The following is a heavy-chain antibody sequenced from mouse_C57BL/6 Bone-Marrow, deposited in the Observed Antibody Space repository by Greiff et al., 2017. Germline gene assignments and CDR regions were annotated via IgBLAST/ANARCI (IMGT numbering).Heavy chain of an antibody. CDR1: GFTFSSYG. V-gene: IGHV5-6*02. CDR2: ISSGGSYT. CDR3: ARRLRWYFDV. D-gene: IGHD1-1*01. J-gene: IGHJ1*03. Sequence: EVKLQQSGGDLVKPGGSLKLSCAASGFTFSSYGMSWVRQTPDKRLEWVATISSGGSYTYYPDSVKGRFTISRDHAKNTLYLQMSSLKSEDTAMYYCARRLRWYFDVWGTGTTVTGYS.